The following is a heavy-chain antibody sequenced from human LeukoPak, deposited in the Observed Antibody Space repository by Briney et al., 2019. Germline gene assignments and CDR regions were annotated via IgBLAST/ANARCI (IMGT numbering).Heavy chain of an antibody. J-gene: IGHJ6*02. D-gene: IGHD3-10*01. CDR2: ISAYTGNT. CDR1: GYTLTSYG. CDR3: ARDLAIYYYGSGTNGMDV. Sequence: SVKVSCKASGYTLTSYGISWVRQAPGQGLEWMGWISAYTGNTNYAQKLQGRVTMTTDTSTSTAYMELRSLRSDDTAVYYCARDLAIYYYGSGTNGMDVWGQGTTVTVSS. V-gene: IGHV1-18*01.